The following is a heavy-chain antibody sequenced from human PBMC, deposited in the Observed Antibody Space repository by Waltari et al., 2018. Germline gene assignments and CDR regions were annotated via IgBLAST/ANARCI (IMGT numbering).Heavy chain of an antibody. CDR1: GFTVSHNY. Sequence: EVQLVESGGGLVQPGGSLRLSCAASGFTVSHNYMSWVRQAPGEGRECVAVIYDGDDTYYADSVKGRFTISRDNSKNALYLQMDSLRAGDSAVYYCARTYGSGSYRYFDYWGQGTLVTVSS. V-gene: IGHV3-66*02. CDR2: IYDGDDT. J-gene: IGHJ4*02. CDR3: ARTYGSGSYRYFDY. D-gene: IGHD3-10*01.